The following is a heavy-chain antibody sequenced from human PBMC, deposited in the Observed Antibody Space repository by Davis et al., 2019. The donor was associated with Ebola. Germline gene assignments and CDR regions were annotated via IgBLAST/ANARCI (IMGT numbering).Heavy chain of an antibody. Sequence: GSLRLSCTVSGGSISSYYWSWIRQPPGKGLEWIGYIYYSGSTNYNPSLKSRVTISVDTSKNQFSLKLSSVTAADTAVYYCASLGSSGWFFDYWGQGTLVTVSS. CDR1: GGSISSYY. V-gene: IGHV4-59*08. CDR2: IYYSGST. D-gene: IGHD6-19*01. J-gene: IGHJ4*02. CDR3: ASLGSSGWFFDY.